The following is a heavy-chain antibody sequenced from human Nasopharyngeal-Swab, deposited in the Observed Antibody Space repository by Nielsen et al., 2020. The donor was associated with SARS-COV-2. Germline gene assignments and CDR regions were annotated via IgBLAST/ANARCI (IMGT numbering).Heavy chain of an antibody. V-gene: IGHV4-31*03. CDR1: GGSISSGGYY. CDR3: ARALRTFGGVIVNFDY. CDR2: IYYSGST. Sequence: SETLSLTCTVSGGSISSGGYYWSWIRQHPGKGLEWIGYIYYSGSTYYNPSLKSRVTISVDTSKNQSSLKLSSVTAADTAVYYCARALRTFGGVIVNFDYWGQGTLVTVSS. J-gene: IGHJ4*02. D-gene: IGHD3-16*02.